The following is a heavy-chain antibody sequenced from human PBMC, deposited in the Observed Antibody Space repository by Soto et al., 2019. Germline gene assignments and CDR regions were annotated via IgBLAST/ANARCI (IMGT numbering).Heavy chain of an antibody. CDR3: AKTGPYCGGDCSRYFYGMDV. CDR2: IWGSGDRT. V-gene: IGHV3-23*01. Sequence: GGSLRLSCADSGFAFRTYAMAWVRQAPGKGLEWVSGIWGSGDRTFYADSVKGRFTISRDNSRNTLYLQMYSLTAEDTALYYCAKTGPYCGGDCSRYFYGMDVWGQGTTVTVSS. D-gene: IGHD2-21*02. J-gene: IGHJ6*02. CDR1: GFAFRTYA.